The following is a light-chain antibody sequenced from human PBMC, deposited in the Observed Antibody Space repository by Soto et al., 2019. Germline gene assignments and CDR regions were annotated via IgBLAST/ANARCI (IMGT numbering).Light chain of an antibody. CDR1: QGSSSW. J-gene: IGKJ4*01. CDR2: AAS. Sequence: DIQMTQSPSSVSASIGDRVTITCRASQGSSSWLAWYQQKPGKAPKLLIYAASTLQSGVPSRFSGGGSGTEFTLTISSLQPEDFATYYCQQANIFQLTFGGGTKVEIK. V-gene: IGKV1-12*01. CDR3: QQANIFQLT.